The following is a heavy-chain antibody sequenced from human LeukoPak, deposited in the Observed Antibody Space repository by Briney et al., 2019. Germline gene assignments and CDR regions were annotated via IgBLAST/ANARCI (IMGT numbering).Heavy chain of an antibody. D-gene: IGHD4-17*01. V-gene: IGHV4-39*01. J-gene: IGHJ2*01. CDR1: GGAISSSSHY. CDR3: ARNTTVTDWYFDL. Sequence: ASETLSLTCTVSGGAISSSSHYWGWIRQPPGKGLEWIGSIYHSGSTVYNPSLKSRVAISVDTSRNQFSLKLSSVTALDTAVYYCARNTTVTDWYFDLWGRGTLVTVSS. CDR2: IYHSGST.